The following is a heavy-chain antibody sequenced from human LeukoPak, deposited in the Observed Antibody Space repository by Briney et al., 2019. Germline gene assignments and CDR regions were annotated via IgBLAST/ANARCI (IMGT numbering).Heavy chain of an antibody. CDR1: GGSIRSQY. V-gene: IGHV4-4*07. CDR2: IYASGST. CDR3: ARDVSSWPFFDS. D-gene: IGHD6-13*01. J-gene: IGHJ4*02. Sequence: ASETLSLTCTVSGGSIRSQYWSWIRQPAGRGLEWLGRIYASGSTNYSPSLKSRVTMSLDTSKNQFSPKLFSVTAADTAVYFCARDVSSWPFFDSWGQGTQVTVSS.